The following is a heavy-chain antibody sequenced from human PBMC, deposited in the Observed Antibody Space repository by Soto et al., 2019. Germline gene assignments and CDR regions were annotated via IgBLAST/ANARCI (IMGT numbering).Heavy chain of an antibody. CDR1: GGSISSGGYY. CDR3: ARIDFWSGPDAFDI. CDR2: VYYSGST. Sequence: TSETLSLTSPVSGGSISSGGYYWSWIRQHPGKGLEWIGYVYYSGSTYYNPSLKSRVTISVDTSKNQFSLKLSSVTAADTAVYYCARIDFWSGPDAFDIWGQGTMVTVSS. J-gene: IGHJ3*02. D-gene: IGHD3-3*01. V-gene: IGHV4-31*03.